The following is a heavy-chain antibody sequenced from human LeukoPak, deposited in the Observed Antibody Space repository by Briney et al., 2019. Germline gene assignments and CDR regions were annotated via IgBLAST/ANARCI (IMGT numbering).Heavy chain of an antibody. D-gene: IGHD6-19*01. CDR2: IYYSGST. CDR3: ARERIAVAAPEYYYYYYGMDV. CDR1: GASISSYY. Sequence: SETLSLTCTVSGASISSYYWSWIRQPPGKRLEWIGYIYYSGSTNYNPSVKSRATISVDTSKNQFSLKLTFVTAADTAVYYCARERIAVAAPEYYYYYYGMDVWGQGTTVTVSS. V-gene: IGHV4-59*01. J-gene: IGHJ6*02.